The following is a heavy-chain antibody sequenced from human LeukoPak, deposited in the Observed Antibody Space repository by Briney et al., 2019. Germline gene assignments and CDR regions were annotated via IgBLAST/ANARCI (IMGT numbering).Heavy chain of an antibody. CDR2: IYYSGST. V-gene: IGHV4-59*01. CDR1: GGSISSYY. J-gene: IGHJ6*02. Sequence: SETLSLTCTVSGGSISSYYWSWIRQPPGKGLEWIGYIYYSGSTNYNPSLKSRVTVSVDTSKNQFPLKLSSVTAADTAVYYCARTVQYYYYAMDVWGQGTTVTVSS. CDR3: ARTVQYYYYAMDV.